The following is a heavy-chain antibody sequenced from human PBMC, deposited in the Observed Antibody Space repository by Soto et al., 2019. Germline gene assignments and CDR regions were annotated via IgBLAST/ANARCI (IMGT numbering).Heavy chain of an antibody. CDR3: ARHSGTTGGLGAFDI. V-gene: IGHV4-39*01. CDR1: GGSISSSSYY. CDR2: IYYSGST. J-gene: IGHJ3*02. Sequence: QLQLQESGPGLVKPSETLSLTCTVSGGSISSSSYYWGWIRQPPGKGLEWIGSIYYSGSTYYNPSLKSRVTISVDTSKNQFSLKLSSVTAADTAVYYCARHSGTTGGLGAFDIWGQGTMVTVSS. D-gene: IGHD1-7*01.